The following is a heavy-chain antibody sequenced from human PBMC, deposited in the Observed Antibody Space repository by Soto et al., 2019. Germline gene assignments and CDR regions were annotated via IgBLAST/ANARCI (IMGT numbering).Heavy chain of an antibody. D-gene: IGHD6-25*01. CDR3: AKEALWAAANGRSPHFDY. V-gene: IGHV3-23*01. CDR1: GFTFSSYA. J-gene: IGHJ4*02. CDR2: ITDSGGRT. Sequence: EVQLLESGGGLVQPGGSLRLSCAASGFTFSSYAVSWVRRAPGKGLEWLSVITDSGGRTYYAESAKGRFTNSRDNSKNTLYLQLNSLTAEDTAVYYCAKEALWAAANGRSPHFDYWGQGTQVTVSS.